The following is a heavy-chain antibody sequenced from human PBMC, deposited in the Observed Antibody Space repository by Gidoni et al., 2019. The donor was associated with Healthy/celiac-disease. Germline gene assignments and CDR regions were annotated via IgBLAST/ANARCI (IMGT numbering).Heavy chain of an antibody. CDR2: IWYDGSNK. CDR1: GFTFSSYG. J-gene: IGHJ6*02. CDR3: ARDTPKGSSSGMDV. D-gene: IGHD1-26*01. V-gene: IGHV3-33*01. Sequence: VQLVESGGGVVPPGRSLRLSCAASGFTFSSYGMHWVRQAPGKGLGWVAVIWYDGSNKYYADSVKGRFTSSRDKSKNTLYLQMNSRRAEDTAVYYCARDTPKGSSSGMDVWGQGTTVTVSS.